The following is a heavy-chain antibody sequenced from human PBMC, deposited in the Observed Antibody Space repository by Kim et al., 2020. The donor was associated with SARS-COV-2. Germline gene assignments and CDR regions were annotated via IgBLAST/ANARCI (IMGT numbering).Heavy chain of an antibody. Sequence: GGSLRLSCAASGFTFSSYAMHWVRQAPGKGLEYVSAISSNGGSTYYADSVKGRFTISRDNSKNTLYLQMGSLRAEDMAVYYCARAAGGGYYGGPFDTCGQGTLVTVSS. V-gene: IGHV3-64*02. J-gene: IGHJ5*02. D-gene: IGHD1-26*01. CDR2: ISSNGGST. CDR3: ARAAGGGYYGGPFDT. CDR1: GFTFSSYA.